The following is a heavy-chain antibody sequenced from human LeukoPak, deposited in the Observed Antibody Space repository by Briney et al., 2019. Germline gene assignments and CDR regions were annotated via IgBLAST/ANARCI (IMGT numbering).Heavy chain of an antibody. J-gene: IGHJ5*02. Sequence: GGSLRLSCAASGFTVSSNYMSWVRQAPGKGLEWVSVIYSGGSTYYADSVKGRFTISRDNSKNTLYLQMNSLRAEDTAVYYCAKDLLSAAAGTDPWGQGTLVTVSS. CDR1: GFTVSSNY. CDR2: IYSGGST. D-gene: IGHD6-13*01. CDR3: AKDLLSAAAGTDP. V-gene: IGHV3-53*01.